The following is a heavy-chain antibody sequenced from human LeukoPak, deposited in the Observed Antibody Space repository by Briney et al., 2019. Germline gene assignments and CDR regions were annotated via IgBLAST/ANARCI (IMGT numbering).Heavy chain of an antibody. CDR3: ANIPQSSGWYEYFQH. J-gene: IGHJ1*01. V-gene: IGHV4-39*01. CDR1: GGSISSGGYY. D-gene: IGHD6-19*01. CDR2: IYYSGST. Sequence: PSQTLSLTCTVSGGSISSGGYYWSWIRQSPGKGLEWIGSIYYSGSTYYNPSLKSRVTISADTSKNQFSLKLSSVTAADTAVYYCANIPQSSGWYEYFQHWGQGTLVTVSS.